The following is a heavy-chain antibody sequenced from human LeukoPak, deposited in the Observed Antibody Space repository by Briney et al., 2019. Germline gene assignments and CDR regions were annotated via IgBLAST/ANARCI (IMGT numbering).Heavy chain of an antibody. Sequence: ASVKVSCKASGYTFTSYGISWVRQAPGQGLEWMGWISAYNGNTNYAQKLQGRVTMTTDTSTSTAYMELRSLRSDDTAVYHCARDSLPEGYCSSTSCHNWFDPWGQGTLVTVSS. CDR1: GYTFTSYG. D-gene: IGHD2-2*01. CDR3: ARDSLPEGYCSSTSCHNWFDP. CDR2: ISAYNGNT. J-gene: IGHJ5*02. V-gene: IGHV1-18*01.